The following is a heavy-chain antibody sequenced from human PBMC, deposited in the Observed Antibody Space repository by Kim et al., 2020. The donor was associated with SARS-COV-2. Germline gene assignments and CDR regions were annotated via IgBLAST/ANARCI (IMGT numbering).Heavy chain of an antibody. Sequence: GGSLRLSCVASGFTLSSYDMNWVRQAPGKGLEWVSYISGSSITKYYADSVKGRFTISRDNAKNSLYLQMNSVRAEDTAVYYCAREGRGGGSSSFDYWGQG. J-gene: IGHJ4*02. CDR1: GFTLSSYD. CDR3: AREGRGGGSSSFDY. D-gene: IGHD1-26*01. V-gene: IGHV3-48*03. CDR2: ISGSSITK.